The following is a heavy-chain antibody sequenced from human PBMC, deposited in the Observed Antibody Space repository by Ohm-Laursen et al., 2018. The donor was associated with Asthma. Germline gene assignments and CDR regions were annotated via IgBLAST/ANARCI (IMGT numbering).Heavy chain of an antibody. Sequence: SLRLSCTASGFTFSLYAINWVRQAPGKGLEWVSYISSDSVTIYYADSVKGRFTISRDNAKHSLYLQMTSLRAEDTAVYYCARGYYYDSRASYYFDYWGQGTLVTVSS. J-gene: IGHJ4*02. CDR2: ISSDSVTI. CDR1: GFTFSLYA. D-gene: IGHD3-22*01. CDR3: ARGYYYDSRASYYFDY. V-gene: IGHV3-48*01.